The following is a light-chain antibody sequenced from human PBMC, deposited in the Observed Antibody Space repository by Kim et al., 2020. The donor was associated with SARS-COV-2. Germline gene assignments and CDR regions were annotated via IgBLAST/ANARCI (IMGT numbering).Light chain of an antibody. CDR2: HTS. CDR1: TGPVTSGHY. J-gene: IGLJ2*01. V-gene: IGLV7-46*01. CDR3: LLSYSGAVV. Sequence: PGVTVTLTCDSSTGPVTSGHYPYWFQQRPGQAPRRLIYHTSDKDSWTPARFSGSLLGGKAALTLSGAQPEDEAEYFCLLSYSGAVVFGGGTQLTVL.